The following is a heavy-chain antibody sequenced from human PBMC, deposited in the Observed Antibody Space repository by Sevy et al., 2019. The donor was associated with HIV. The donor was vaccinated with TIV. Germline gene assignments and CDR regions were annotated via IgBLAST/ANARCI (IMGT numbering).Heavy chain of an antibody. CDR1: GFTFTTSG. CDR3: AKDFTGYNGMDV. J-gene: IGHJ6*02. V-gene: IGHV3-30*18. CDR2: ISYHGRDK. Sequence: GGSLGLSCVVSGFTFTTSGMHWVRQAPGKGLEWVAVISYHGRDKFYADSVKGRFTITRDNSENILYLHMNSLRIEDTAVYYCAKDFTGYNGMDVWGQGTMVTVSS. D-gene: IGHD3-9*01.